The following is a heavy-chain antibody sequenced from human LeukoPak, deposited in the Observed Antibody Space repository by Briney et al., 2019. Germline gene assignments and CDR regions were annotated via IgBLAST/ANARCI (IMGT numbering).Heavy chain of an antibody. D-gene: IGHD3-10*01. J-gene: IGHJ6*02. V-gene: IGHV3-30*18. CDR3: AKRDYYGSGSYYFYGMDV. CDR1: GFTFSSYG. CDR2: ISYDGSNK. Sequence: GRSLRLSCAASGFTFSSYGMHWVRQAPGKGLEWVAVISYDGSNKYYADSVKGRFTISRDNSKNTLYLQMNSLRAEDTAVYYCAKRDYYGSGSYYFYGMDVWGQGTTVTVSS.